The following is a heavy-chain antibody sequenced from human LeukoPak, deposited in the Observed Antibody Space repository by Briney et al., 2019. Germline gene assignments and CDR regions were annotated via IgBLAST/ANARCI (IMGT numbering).Heavy chain of an antibody. CDR1: GFTFSSYA. J-gene: IGHJ3*02. V-gene: IGHV3-30-3*01. CDR3: AGLPEWLDRDDAFDI. CDR2: ISYDGGNK. Sequence: GGSLRLSCAASGFTFSSYAMHWVRQAPGKGLEWVAVISYDGGNKYYADSVKGRFTISRDNSKNTLYVQMNSLRAEDTAVYYCAGLPEWLDRDDAFDIWGQGTMVTVSS. D-gene: IGHD6-19*01.